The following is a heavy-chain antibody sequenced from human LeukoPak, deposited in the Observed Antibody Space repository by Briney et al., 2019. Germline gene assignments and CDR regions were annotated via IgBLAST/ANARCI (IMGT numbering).Heavy chain of an antibody. D-gene: IGHD3-10*01. CDR2: ISSSGSTI. CDR3: ARVYWRFGEISASYYYYMDV. CDR1: GFTFSSYE. Sequence: PGGSLRLSCAASGFTFSSYEMNWVRQAPGKGLEWVSYISSSGSTIYYADSVKGRFTISRDNAKNSLYLQMNSLRAEDTAVYYCARVYWRFGEISASYYYYMDVWGKGTTVTVSS. J-gene: IGHJ6*03. V-gene: IGHV3-48*03.